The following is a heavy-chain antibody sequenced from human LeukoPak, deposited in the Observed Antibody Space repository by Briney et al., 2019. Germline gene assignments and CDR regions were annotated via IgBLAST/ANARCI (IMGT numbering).Heavy chain of an antibody. Sequence: GGSLRLSCTASGFTFGDYYMNWIRQAPGKGLEWVSYMSSSGSTINYADSVKGRFTISRDNAKNSMYLQMNSLRAEDTAVYYCARDRYGSVTGYFDLWGRGTLVTVSS. V-gene: IGHV3-11*04. CDR3: ARDRYGSVTGYFDL. J-gene: IGHJ2*01. CDR1: GFTFGDYY. D-gene: IGHD3-10*01. CDR2: MSSSGSTI.